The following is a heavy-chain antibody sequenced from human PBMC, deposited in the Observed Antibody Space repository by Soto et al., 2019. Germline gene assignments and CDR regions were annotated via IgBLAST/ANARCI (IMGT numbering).Heavy chain of an antibody. V-gene: IGHV4-31*03. Sequence: QVQLQESGPGLVKPSQTLSLTCTVSGGSISTGGYYWSWIRQYPGKGLEWIGYICYTGSAHYNPSLTSRVTMAVDTSNNHFSLKLTSVTAADTAVYYCARGRSDIAVVPVDFWGPGTLVSVSS. J-gene: IGHJ4*02. CDR2: ICYTGSA. D-gene: IGHD2-2*01. CDR3: ARGRSDIAVVPVDF. CDR1: GGSISTGGYY.